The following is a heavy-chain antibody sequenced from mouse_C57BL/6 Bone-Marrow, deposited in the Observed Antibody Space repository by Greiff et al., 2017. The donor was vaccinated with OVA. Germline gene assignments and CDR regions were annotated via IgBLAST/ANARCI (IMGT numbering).Heavy chain of an antibody. V-gene: IGHV1-81*01. D-gene: IGHD1-1*01. CDR3: ARSAGYGSSYKDY. Sequence: QVQLKQSGAELARPGASVKLSCKASGYTFTSYGISWVKQRTGQGLEWIGEIYPRSGNTYYNEKFKGKATLTADKSSSTAYMELRSLTSEDSAVYFCARSAGYGSSYKDYWGQGTTLTVSS. J-gene: IGHJ2*01. CDR1: GYTFTSYG. CDR2: IYPRSGNT.